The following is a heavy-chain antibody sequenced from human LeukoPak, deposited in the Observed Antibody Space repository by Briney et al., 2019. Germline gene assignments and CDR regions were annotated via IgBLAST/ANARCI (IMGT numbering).Heavy chain of an antibody. V-gene: IGHV3-9*01. Sequence: GGSLRLSCAASGFTFDDYAMQGVRQAPGQALESVSGISWNSGSIGYADSVKGRFTISRDNAKNSLYLQMNSLRAEDTALYYCAKDAGGATVTMNFDYWGQGTLVTVSS. CDR2: ISWNSGSI. CDR1: GFTFDDYA. J-gene: IGHJ4*02. CDR3: AKDAGGATVTMNFDY. D-gene: IGHD4-17*01.